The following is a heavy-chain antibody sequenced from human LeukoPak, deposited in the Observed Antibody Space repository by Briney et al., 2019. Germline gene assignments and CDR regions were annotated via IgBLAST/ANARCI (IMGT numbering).Heavy chain of an antibody. J-gene: IGHJ4*02. CDR2: IIPIFGTA. CDR1: GGTFSSYA. D-gene: IGHD6-19*01. V-gene: IGHV1-69*06. Sequence: SVKVSCKASGGTFSSYAISWVRQAPGQGLEWMGGIIPIFGTANYAQKFQGRVTITADKSTSTAYMELSSLRSEDTAVYYGARYYSGWYYFDYWGQGTLVTVSS. CDR3: ARYYSGWYYFDY.